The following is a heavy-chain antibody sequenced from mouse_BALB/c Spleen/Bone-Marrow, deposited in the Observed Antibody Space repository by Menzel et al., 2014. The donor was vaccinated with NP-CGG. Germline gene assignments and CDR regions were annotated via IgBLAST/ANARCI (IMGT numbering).Heavy chain of an antibody. Sequence: EVMLVESGAELVKPGASVKLSCTASGFNIKDTYMYWVKQRPEQGLEWIGRIDPANGNTKYDPKFQGKATITADTSSNTAYLQLSSLTSEDTAVYYCARYYYAMDYWGQGTSVTVSS. V-gene: IGHV14-3*02. J-gene: IGHJ4*01. CDR3: ARYYYAMDY. CDR2: IDPANGNT. CDR1: GFNIKDTY.